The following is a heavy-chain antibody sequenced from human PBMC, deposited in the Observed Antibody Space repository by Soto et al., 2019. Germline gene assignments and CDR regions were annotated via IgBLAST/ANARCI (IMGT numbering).Heavy chain of an antibody. CDR3: ARASVPLTWFGDSLRDRNWFDP. D-gene: IGHD3-10*01. Sequence: ASVKVSCKASGYTFTSYGISWVRQAPGQGLEWMGWISAYNGNTNYAQKLQGRVTMTTDTSTSTAYMELRSLRSDDTAVYYCARASVPLTWFGDSLRDRNWFDPWGQGTLVTVSS. CDR2: ISAYNGNT. CDR1: GYTFTSYG. V-gene: IGHV1-18*01. J-gene: IGHJ5*02.